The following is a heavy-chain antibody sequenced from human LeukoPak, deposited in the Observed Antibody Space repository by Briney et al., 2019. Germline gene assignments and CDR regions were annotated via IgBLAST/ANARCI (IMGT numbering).Heavy chain of an antibody. CDR2: IYYSGST. V-gene: IGHV4-59*01. J-gene: IGHJ4*02. D-gene: IGHD3-10*01. Sequence: SETLSLTCTVSGGSISSYYWSWIRQPPGKGLEWIGYIYYSGSTNYNPSLKSRVTISVDTSKNQFSLKLSSVTAADTAVYYCASERGFGELLFDYWGQGTLVTVSS. CDR1: GGSISSYY. CDR3: ASERGFGELLFDY.